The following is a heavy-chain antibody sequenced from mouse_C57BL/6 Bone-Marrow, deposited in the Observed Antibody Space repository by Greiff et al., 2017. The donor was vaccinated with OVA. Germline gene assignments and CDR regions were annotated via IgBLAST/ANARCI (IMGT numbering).Heavy chain of an antibody. CDR2: IRLKSDNYAT. J-gene: IGHJ3*01. CDR1: GFTFSNYW. Sequence: LQQSGGGLVQPGGSMKLSCVASGFTFSNYWMNWVRQSPEKGLEWVAQIRLKSDNYATHYAESVKGRFTISRDDSKSSVYLQMNNLRAEDTGIYYCTRDYGSSYEAWFAYWGQGTLVTVSA. CDR3: TRDYGSSYEAWFAY. V-gene: IGHV6-3*01. D-gene: IGHD1-1*01.